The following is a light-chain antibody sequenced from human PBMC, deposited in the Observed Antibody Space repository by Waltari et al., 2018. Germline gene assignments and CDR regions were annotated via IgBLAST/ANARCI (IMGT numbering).Light chain of an antibody. Sequence: EIVLRQSPGTLSLSPGERATLSCRASQSVSSSYLAWYQQKPGQAPRLLIYGASSRATGIPDRFSGSGSGTDFTLTISRLEPEDFAVYYCQQYGSSFVTFGQGTKLEIK. J-gene: IGKJ2*01. V-gene: IGKV3-20*01. CDR3: QQYGSSFVT. CDR1: QSVSSSY. CDR2: GAS.